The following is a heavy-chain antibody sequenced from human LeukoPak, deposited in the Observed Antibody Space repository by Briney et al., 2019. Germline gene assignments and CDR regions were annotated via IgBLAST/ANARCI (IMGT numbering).Heavy chain of an antibody. CDR1: GFTFSSYA. CDR3: AKDRGSSWYDRHFDY. J-gene: IGHJ4*02. CDR2: ISGSGGST. D-gene: IGHD6-13*01. V-gene: IGHV3-23*01. Sequence: GGSLRLSCAASGFTFSSYAMSWVRQAPGKGLEWVSAISGSGGSTYYADSVKGRFTISRDNSKNTLYLQMNSLRAEDTAVYYSAKDRGSSWYDRHFDYWGQGTLVSVSS.